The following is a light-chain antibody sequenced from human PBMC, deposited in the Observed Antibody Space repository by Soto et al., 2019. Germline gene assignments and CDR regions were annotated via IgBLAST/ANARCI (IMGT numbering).Light chain of an antibody. CDR2: AAS. J-gene: IGKJ1*01. Sequence: DIQMTQSPSSLSASVGDRVTITCRASQTVGTFLNWYQQRPGRAPNLLIYAASNLPTGVPSRFSGSGYGTDFTLTINSLQPEDFGTYYCQQSYSIRSWTFGQGTKVDIK. CDR1: QTVGTF. V-gene: IGKV1-39*01. CDR3: QQSYSIRSWT.